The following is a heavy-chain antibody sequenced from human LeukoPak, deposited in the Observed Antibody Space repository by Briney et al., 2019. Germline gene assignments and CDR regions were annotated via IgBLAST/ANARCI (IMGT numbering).Heavy chain of an antibody. D-gene: IGHD3-22*01. CDR3: ARGTAYYYDSSGYSHDAFDI. V-gene: IGHV4-39*07. CDR1: GASISGSGYY. J-gene: IGHJ3*02. CDR2: IYSSGST. Sequence: PSETLSLTCAVSGASISGSGYYWGWLRQPPGKGLEWIGNIYSSGSTYYNPSLKSRVTISVDTSKNQFSLKLSSVTAADTAVYYCARGTAYYYDSSGYSHDAFDIWGQGTMVTVSS.